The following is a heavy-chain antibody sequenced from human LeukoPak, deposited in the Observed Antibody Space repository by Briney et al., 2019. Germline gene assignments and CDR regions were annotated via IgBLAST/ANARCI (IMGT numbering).Heavy chain of an antibody. CDR2: ITWDGGTT. CDR3: ARSTAMVTWGSFDI. CDR1: GFSFDDHT. V-gene: IGHV3-43*01. D-gene: IGHD5-18*01. J-gene: IGHJ3*02. Sequence: GGTLRLSCAASGFSFDDHTMNWVRQAPGKGLEWVSLITWDGGTTYNADSVKGRCTISRDNIKYSLYLQMNSLRTEDTALYYCARSTAMVTWGSFDIWGQGTLVTVSS.